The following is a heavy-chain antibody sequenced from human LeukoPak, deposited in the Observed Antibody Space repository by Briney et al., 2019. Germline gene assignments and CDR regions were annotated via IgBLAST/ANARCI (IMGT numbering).Heavy chain of an antibody. CDR3: ARGAAESSGWSSYFDY. D-gene: IGHD6-19*01. J-gene: IGHJ4*02. Sequence: ASVKVSCKASGYTFTSYDINWVRQAPGQGLEWMGWMNPNSGNTGYAQKFQGRVTMTRNTSISTAYMELSSLRSEDTAVYYCARGAAESSGWSSYFDYWGQGTLVTVSS. V-gene: IGHV1-8*01. CDR1: GYTFTSYD. CDR2: MNPNSGNT.